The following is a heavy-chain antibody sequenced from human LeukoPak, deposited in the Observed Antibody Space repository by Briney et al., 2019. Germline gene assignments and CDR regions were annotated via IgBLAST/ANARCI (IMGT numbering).Heavy chain of an antibody. Sequence: SETLSLTCTVSGGSISSYYWSWIRQPPGKGLEWIGYIYYSGSTNYNPSLKSRVTISVDMSKNQFSLKLSSVTAADTAVYYCARLIWFGEPYFDYWGQGTPVTVSS. CDR2: IYYSGST. CDR3: ARLIWFGEPYFDY. J-gene: IGHJ4*02. CDR1: GGSISSYY. D-gene: IGHD3-10*01. V-gene: IGHV4-59*08.